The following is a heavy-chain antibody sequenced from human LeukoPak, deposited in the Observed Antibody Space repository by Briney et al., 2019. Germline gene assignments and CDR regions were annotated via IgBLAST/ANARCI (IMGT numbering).Heavy chain of an antibody. Sequence: SEALSLTCTVSGVSISNFYLIWIRQPAGKGLEWIGRIYSGGITIYNPSLKSRVTTSVDTSKNQFSLKLSSVTAADTAVYYCARDRGSDGSDQLDPWGQGTLVTVSS. D-gene: IGHD3-10*01. V-gene: IGHV4-4*07. J-gene: IGHJ5*02. CDR3: ARDRGSDGSDQLDP. CDR1: GVSISNFY. CDR2: IYSGGIT.